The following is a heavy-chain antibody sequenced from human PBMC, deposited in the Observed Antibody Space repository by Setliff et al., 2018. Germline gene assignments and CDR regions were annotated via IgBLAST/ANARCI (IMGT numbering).Heavy chain of an antibody. Sequence: PSETLSLTCTVSGGSINNYYWSWIRQPPGKGLEWIGYIDTSGSTDYNPSLKSRATISVDTSKNQLSLKLSSVTAADTAVYYCAKVPITKVYFYMDVWGKGTTVTVSS. CDR1: GGSINNYY. D-gene: IGHD3-10*01. CDR2: IDTSGST. J-gene: IGHJ6*03. V-gene: IGHV4-4*08. CDR3: AKVPITKVYFYMDV.